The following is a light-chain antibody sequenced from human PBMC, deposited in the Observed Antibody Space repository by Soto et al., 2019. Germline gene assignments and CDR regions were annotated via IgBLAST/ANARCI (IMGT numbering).Light chain of an antibody. CDR1: SSDVGGYNY. Sequence: QSALTQPASVSGSPGQSITISCTGTSSDVGGYNYVSWYQHHPGKAPKLIIHEVSNRPSGVSNRFSGSKSGNTASLTISGLQAEDSADYYCTSCTTSDTPPVIFGGGTKLTVL. J-gene: IGLJ2*01. V-gene: IGLV2-14*01. CDR2: EVS. CDR3: TSCTTSDTPPVI.